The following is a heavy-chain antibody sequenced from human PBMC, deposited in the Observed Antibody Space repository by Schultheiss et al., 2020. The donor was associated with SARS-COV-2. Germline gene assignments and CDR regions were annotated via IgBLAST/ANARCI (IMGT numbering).Heavy chain of an antibody. Sequence: GESLRLSCAASGFTFSSYAMSWVRQAPGKGLEWVSAISGSGGSTYYADSVKGRFTISRDNSKNTLYLQMNSLRAEDTAVYYCAKGYCSSTSCYNYYYYYYYMDVWGKGTTVTVSS. D-gene: IGHD2-2*01. J-gene: IGHJ6*03. CDR3: AKGYCSSTSCYNYYYYYYYMDV. CDR2: ISGSGGST. V-gene: IGHV3-23*01. CDR1: GFTFSSYA.